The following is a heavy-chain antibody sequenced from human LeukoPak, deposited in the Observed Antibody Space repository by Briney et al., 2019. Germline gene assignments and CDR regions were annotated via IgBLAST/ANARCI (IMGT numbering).Heavy chain of an antibody. CDR1: GGSISSYY. CDR3: ARDLGGHCSGGSCYQNWFDP. V-gene: IGHV4-4*07. J-gene: IGHJ5*02. Sequence: SETLSLTCTVSGGSISSYYWSWIRQPAGKGLEWIGRIYISGGTNYNPSLKSRVTMSVDTSKNQFSLKLSSVTAADTAVYYCARDLGGHCSGGSCYQNWFDPWGQGTLVTVSS. D-gene: IGHD2-15*01. CDR2: IYISGGT.